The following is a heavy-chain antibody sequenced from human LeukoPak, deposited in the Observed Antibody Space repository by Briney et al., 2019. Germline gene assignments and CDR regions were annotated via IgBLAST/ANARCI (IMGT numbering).Heavy chain of an antibody. J-gene: IGHJ5*02. CDR3: ARGTFAGITIFGVVLGGNYNWCDP. V-gene: IGHV4-59*12. CDR2: IYYSGTT. D-gene: IGHD3-3*01. Sequence: SETLSLTCTVSGSSISNYYWSWIRQPPGKGLEWIGYIYYSGTTNYSPSLKSRVTISVDKSKNQFSLKLSSVTAADTAVYYCARGTFAGITIFGVVLGGNYNWCDPWGQGTLVTVSS. CDR1: GSSISNYY.